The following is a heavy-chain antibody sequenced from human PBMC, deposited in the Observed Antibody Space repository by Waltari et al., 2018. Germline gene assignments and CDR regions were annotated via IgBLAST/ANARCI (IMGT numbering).Heavy chain of an antibody. D-gene: IGHD2-15*01. CDR1: GGPFSSYS. V-gene: IGHV1-69*08. CDR2: IIPILGTA. J-gene: IGHJ2*01. Sequence: QVQLVQSGAEVKHPGSSVKVSCKASGGPFSSYSISWVRQAPGQGLEWMGRIIPILGTANYAQKFQGRVTITADKSTSTAYMELSSLRSEDTAVYYCARESFMVGWYFDLWGRGTLVTVSS. CDR3: ARESFMVGWYFDL.